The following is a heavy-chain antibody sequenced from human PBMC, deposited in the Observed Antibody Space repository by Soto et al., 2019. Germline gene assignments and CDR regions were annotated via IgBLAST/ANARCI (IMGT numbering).Heavy chain of an antibody. D-gene: IGHD3-16*01. J-gene: IGHJ4*02. V-gene: IGHV3-23*01. CDR2: VSATAGTT. CDR3: AKDRLAGGFDY. Sequence: YVVGGVRQAPGKGLEWVSLVSATAGTTYYTDSVKGRFTISRDNSRNTVYLQMNSLRADDTAVYYCAKDRLAGGFDYWGQGTLVTVSS. CDR1: YV.